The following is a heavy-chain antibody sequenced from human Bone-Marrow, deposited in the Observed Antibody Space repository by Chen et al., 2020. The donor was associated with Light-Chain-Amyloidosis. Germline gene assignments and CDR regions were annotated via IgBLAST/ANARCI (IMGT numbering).Heavy chain of an antibody. D-gene: IGHD2-2*01. V-gene: IGHV3-30*03. CDR2: ISYDGSDK. J-gene: IGHJ4*02. Sequence: QVQLVESGGGVVQPGRSLSLACEASGLPFSTYDMHWVRQAPGKGLEWVALISYDGSDKYYADSVKGRFTLSRDNSKNTLYLQMNSLRTEDTAVYYCARRGDCTTTTCYQFDYWGQGTLVTVSS. CDR1: GLPFSTYD. CDR3: ARRGDCTTTTCYQFDY.